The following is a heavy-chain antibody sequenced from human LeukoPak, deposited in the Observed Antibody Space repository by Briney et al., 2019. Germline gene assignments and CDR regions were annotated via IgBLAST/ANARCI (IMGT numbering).Heavy chain of an antibody. J-gene: IGHJ4*02. CDR3: ARFITHPYFDY. CDR1: GFTFSSYA. D-gene: IGHD3-16*02. V-gene: IGHV3-23*01. CDR2: ISGSGGST. Sequence: HPGGSLRLSCAASGFTFSSYAMSWVRQAPGKGLEWVAAISGSGGSTYYADSVKGRFTISRDNSKNTLYLQMNSLRAEDTAVYYCARFITHPYFDYWGQGTPVTVSS.